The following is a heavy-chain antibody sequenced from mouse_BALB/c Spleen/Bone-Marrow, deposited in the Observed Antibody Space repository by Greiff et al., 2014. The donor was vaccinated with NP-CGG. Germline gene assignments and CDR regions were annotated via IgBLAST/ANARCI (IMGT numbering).Heavy chain of an antibody. D-gene: IGHD1-1*01. CDR1: GYTFTTHW. J-gene: IGHJ3*01. V-gene: IGHV1-61*01. Sequence: QVQLQQSGAELVRPGASVKLSCKASGYTFTTHWVNWIKQRPGQGLEWIGRIDPSDNETHYNQKFKDKAMLTVDKSSNTAYVQLSSLTSEDSAVYYCARGGSSPAWFAYWGQGTLVTVSA. CDR3: ARGGSSPAWFAY. CDR2: IDPSDNET.